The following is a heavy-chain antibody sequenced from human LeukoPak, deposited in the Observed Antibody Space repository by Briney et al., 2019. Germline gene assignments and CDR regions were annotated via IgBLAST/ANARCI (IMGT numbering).Heavy chain of an antibody. CDR2: ISSSGSTI. V-gene: IGHV3-48*04. Sequence: GGSLRLSCAASEFTFSSYSMNWVRQAPGKGLEWVSYISSSGSTIYYADSVKGRFTISRDNAKNSLYLQMNSLRAEDTAVYHCARAGLLGYYYYYMDVWGKGTTVTISS. CDR3: ARAGLLGYYYYYMDV. J-gene: IGHJ6*03. CDR1: EFTFSSYS. D-gene: IGHD2/OR15-2a*01.